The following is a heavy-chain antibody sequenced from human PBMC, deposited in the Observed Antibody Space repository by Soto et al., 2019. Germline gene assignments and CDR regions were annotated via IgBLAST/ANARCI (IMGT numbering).Heavy chain of an antibody. Sequence: GGSLRLSCAASGSISSTTPLSWVRQAPGKGLEWVSTISGRGTNTYYADSVKGRFIISRDNLKNTVNLQMNGLGVEDTAIYYCATSFRYFDNWGQGTRVTVSS. CDR1: GSISSTTP. J-gene: IGHJ4*02. CDR3: ATSFRYFDN. CDR2: ISGRGTNT. V-gene: IGHV3-23*01.